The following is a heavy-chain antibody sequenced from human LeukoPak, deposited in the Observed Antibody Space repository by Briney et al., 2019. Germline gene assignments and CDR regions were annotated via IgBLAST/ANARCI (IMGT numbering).Heavy chain of an antibody. Sequence: PSEILSLTCTVSGGSIGSYYWKWIRQPPGKGLEWIGYIYYSESTNYNPSLKSRATISVDTSKNQFSLKVSSVTAADTAVYYCARSKDGFNADYWGQGILVTVSS. V-gene: IGHV4-59*01. D-gene: IGHD5-24*01. CDR3: ARSKDGFNADY. J-gene: IGHJ4*02. CDR2: IYYSEST. CDR1: GGSIGSYY.